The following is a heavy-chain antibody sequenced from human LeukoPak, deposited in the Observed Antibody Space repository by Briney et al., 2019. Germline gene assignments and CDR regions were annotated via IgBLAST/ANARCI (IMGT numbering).Heavy chain of an antibody. CDR1: GFTFSSYA. Sequence: GGSLRLSCAASGFTFSSYAMSCVRQAPGKGLEWVSYISSSGSTIYYADSVKGRFTISRDNAKNSLYLQMNSLRAEDTAVYYCARETKRGYSGYDPSRFDPWGQGTLVTVSS. CDR3: ARETKRGYSGYDPSRFDP. J-gene: IGHJ5*02. D-gene: IGHD5-12*01. V-gene: IGHV3-48*04. CDR2: ISSSGSTI.